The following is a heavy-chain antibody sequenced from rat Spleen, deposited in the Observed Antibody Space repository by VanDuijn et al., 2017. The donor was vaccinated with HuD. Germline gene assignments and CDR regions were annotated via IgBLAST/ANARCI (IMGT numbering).Heavy chain of an antibody. CDR1: GFSLSSYG. V-gene: IGHV2-4*01. CDR2: IWTGGST. CDR3: ARGRDNSGYYFDY. J-gene: IGHJ2*01. D-gene: IGHD4-3*01. Sequence: QVQLKESGPGLMQPSQTLSLTCTVSGFSLSSYGVIWVRQPPGKGLEWMGVIWTGGSTDYNSALKSRLSISRDTSKSQVFLKMNSLQTEDTATYYCARGRDNSGYYFDYWGQGVMVTVSS.